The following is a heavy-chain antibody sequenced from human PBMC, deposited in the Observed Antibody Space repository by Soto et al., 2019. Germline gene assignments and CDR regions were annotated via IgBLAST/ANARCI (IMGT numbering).Heavy chain of an antibody. D-gene: IGHD2-15*01. CDR3: ARHTPAISISDH. V-gene: IGHV4-39*01. CDR2: IYYSGST. Sequence: NPSETLSLTCTVSGGSISSSSYYWGWIPQPPGKGLEWIGSIYYSGSTYYNPSLKSRVTISVDTSKNQFSLKLSSVTAADTAVYYCARHTPAISISDHWGQGTLVTVSS. CDR1: GGSISSSSYY. J-gene: IGHJ4*02.